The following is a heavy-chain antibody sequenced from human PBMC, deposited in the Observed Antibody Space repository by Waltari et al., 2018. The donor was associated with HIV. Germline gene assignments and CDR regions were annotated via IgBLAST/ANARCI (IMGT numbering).Heavy chain of an antibody. V-gene: IGHV4-4*07. D-gene: IGHD3-22*01. CDR3: ARGYYDSSGYFNYFDY. J-gene: IGHJ4*02. Sequence: QVQLQESGPGLVKPSETLSLTCTVSGGSISTYYWNWIRQPAWKGLEWIGRIYSSGSTDYNPSVKSPVTMSVDTSKNQFSLKLTSVTAADTAVYYCARGYYDSSGYFNYFDYWGRGTLVTVSS. CDR1: GGSISTYY. CDR2: IYSSGST.